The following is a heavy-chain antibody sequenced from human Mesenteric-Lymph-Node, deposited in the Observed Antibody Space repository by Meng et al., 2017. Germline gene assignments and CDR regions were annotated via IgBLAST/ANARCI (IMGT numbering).Heavy chain of an antibody. J-gene: IGHJ4*02. CDR3: ARDLRNFDY. V-gene: IGHV3-33*01. CDR1: GLTFSSNG. Sequence: QVQLVESGGGVVQPVRSLRLPCAASGLTFSSNGMHWVRKAPGTGLEWVAVIWNDGSNKYYADSVKGRFTISRDNSKNTLYLQMNSLRAEDTAVYYCARDLRNFDYWGQGTLVTVSS. CDR2: IWNDGSNK.